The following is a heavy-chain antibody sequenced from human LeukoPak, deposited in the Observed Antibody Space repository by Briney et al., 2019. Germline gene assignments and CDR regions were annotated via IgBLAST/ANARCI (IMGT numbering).Heavy chain of an antibody. D-gene: IGHD3-22*01. CDR3: ARSYDSSGYYYNY. CDR1: GGSFSGYY. V-gene: IGHV4-34*01. Sequence: PSETLSLTCAVYGGSFSGYYWSWIRQPPGKGLEWIGEINHSGSTNYNPSLKSRVTISVDTSKNQFSLKLSSVTAADTAVYYCARSYDSSGYYYNYWGQETLVTVSS. J-gene: IGHJ4*02. CDR2: INHSGST.